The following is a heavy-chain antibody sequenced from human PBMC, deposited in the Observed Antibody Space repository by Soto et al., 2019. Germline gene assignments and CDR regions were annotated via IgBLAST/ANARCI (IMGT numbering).Heavy chain of an antibody. V-gene: IGHV1-69*06. CDR2: IIPIFGTA. D-gene: IGHD3-3*01. CDR1: GGNFSSYA. Sequence: GASVKVSCKASGGNFSSYAISWVRQAPGQGLAWMGGIIPIFGTANCAQKFQGRVTITADKSTSTAYMELSSLRSEDTAVYYCARFRSLLEWIYREDYYYYGMDVWGQGTTVTVSS. J-gene: IGHJ6*02. CDR3: ARFRSLLEWIYREDYYYYGMDV.